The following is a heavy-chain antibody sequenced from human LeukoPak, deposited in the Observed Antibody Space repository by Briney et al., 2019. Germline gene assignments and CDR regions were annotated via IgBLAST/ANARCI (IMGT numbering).Heavy chain of an antibody. Sequence: ASVKVSCKASGYTFTSYGISWMRQAPGQGLEWMGWISAYNGNTNYAQKLQGRVTMTTDTSTSTAYMELRSLRSDDTAVYYCARAYDFWSGPYYYYMDVWGKGTTVTVSS. V-gene: IGHV1-18*01. CDR3: ARAYDFWSGPYYYYMDV. CDR2: ISAYNGNT. J-gene: IGHJ6*03. CDR1: GYTFTSYG. D-gene: IGHD3-3*01.